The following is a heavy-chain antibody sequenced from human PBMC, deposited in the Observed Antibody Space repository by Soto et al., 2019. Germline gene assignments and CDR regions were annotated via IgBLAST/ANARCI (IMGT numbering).Heavy chain of an antibody. V-gene: IGHV1-8*01. CDR1: GYTFTSYD. D-gene: IGHD3-16*01. J-gene: IGHJ5*02. CDR3: AKDLPGELLPTCFDP. Sequence: ASVKVSCKASGYTFTSYDINWVRQATGQELEWMGWMNPNSGNTGYAQKFQGRVTMTRNTSISTAYMELSSLRAEDTAVYYCAKDLPGELLPTCFDPWGQGTLVTVSS. CDR2: MNPNSGNT.